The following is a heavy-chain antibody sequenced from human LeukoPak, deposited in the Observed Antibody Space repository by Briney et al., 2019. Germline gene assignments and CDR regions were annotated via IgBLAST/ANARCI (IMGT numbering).Heavy chain of an antibody. CDR1: GFSFTAHY. CDR2: ISAYNGNT. D-gene: IGHD1-1*01. Sequence: ASVKVSCKTSGFSFTAHYLHWIRQAPGQGLEWMGWISAYNGNTNYAQNLQGRVTMTTDTSTSTAYMELRSLRSDDTAVYYCARAWYDGGNYWGQGTLVTVSS. V-gene: IGHV1-18*04. J-gene: IGHJ4*02. CDR3: ARAWYDGGNY.